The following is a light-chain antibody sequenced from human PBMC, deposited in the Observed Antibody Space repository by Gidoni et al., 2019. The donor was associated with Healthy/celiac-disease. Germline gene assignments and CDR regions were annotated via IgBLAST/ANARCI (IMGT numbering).Light chain of an antibody. CDR1: QDISNY. J-gene: IGKJ3*01. CDR3: QQYDNLPRLT. V-gene: IGKV1-33*01. CDR2: DAS. Sequence: DIQMTQSPSSLSASVGDRVTITCQASQDISNYLNWYQQKPGKAPKLLIYDASNLETGVPSRFSGSGSGTDFTFTISSLQPEDIATYYCQQYDNLPRLTFXPXTKVXIK.